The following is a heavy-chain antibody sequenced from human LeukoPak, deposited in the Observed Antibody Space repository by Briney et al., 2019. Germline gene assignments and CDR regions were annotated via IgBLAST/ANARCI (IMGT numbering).Heavy chain of an antibody. V-gene: IGHV4-39*07. CDR3: ARAYYFYYYMDV. Sequence: PSETLSLTCTVSGGSISSNNYYWGWIRQPPGKGLEGSGSVFYGGSTYTYYNPSLKSQLTISLDTSKNQFSLRVSSVTAADTAVYYCARAYYFYYYMDVWGKGTTVTVPS. CDR2: VFYGGSTYT. CDR1: GGSISSNNYY. J-gene: IGHJ6*03.